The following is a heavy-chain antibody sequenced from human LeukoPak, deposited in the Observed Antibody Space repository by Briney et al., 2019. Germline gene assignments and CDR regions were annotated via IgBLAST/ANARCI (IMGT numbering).Heavy chain of an antibody. CDR1: GGSINNYY. V-gene: IGHV4-59*01. D-gene: IGHD3-3*01. Sequence: PSETLSLTCTVSGGSINNYYWTWIRQPPGRGLEWIGHIYYSGSTNYNPSLKSRVTISVDTSKNQFSLKLSSVTAADTAVYYCARVLEWAGYYYYGMDVWGQGTTVTVSS. CDR2: IYYSGST. CDR3: ARVLEWAGYYYYGMDV. J-gene: IGHJ6*02.